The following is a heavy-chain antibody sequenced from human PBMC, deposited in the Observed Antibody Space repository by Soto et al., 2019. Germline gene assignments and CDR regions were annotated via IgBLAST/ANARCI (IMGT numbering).Heavy chain of an antibody. CDR1: GFTFSSYW. CDR2: IKQDGSEK. J-gene: IGHJ6*02. Sequence: GGPLRLSCAASGFTFSSYWMSWVRQAPGKGLEWVANIKQDGSEKYYVDSVKGRFTISRDNAKNSLYLQMNSLRAEDTAVYYCARDPSIVLVPAATYYYYYYGMDVWGQGTTVTVSS. D-gene: IGHD2-2*01. V-gene: IGHV3-7*01. CDR3: ARDPSIVLVPAATYYYYYYGMDV.